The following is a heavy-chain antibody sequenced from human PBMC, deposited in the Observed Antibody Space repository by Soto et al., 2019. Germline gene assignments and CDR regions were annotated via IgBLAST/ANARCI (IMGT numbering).Heavy chain of an antibody. CDR2: ISAHNDNT. CDR1: GYTFTSYG. CDR3: ARGRYGDY. D-gene: IGHD1-1*01. Sequence: QVHLVQSGAEVKKPGASVKVSCKCSGYTFTSYGITWVRQAPGQGLEWMGWISAHNDNTDYAQKLQGRVTVTRDTYTRPDYMELRRPRSDPKAVYYCARGRYGDYWGQGALVTVSS. J-gene: IGHJ4*02. V-gene: IGHV1-18*01.